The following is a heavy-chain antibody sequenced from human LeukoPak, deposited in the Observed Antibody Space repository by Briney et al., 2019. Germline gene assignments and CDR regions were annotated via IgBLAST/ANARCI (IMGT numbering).Heavy chain of an antibody. CDR3: ARGTEYSGSELDY. V-gene: IGHV1-8*01. CDR1: GYTFTSYD. D-gene: IGHD1-26*01. CDR2: MNPNSGNT. Sequence: ASVKVSCKASGYTFTSYDINWVRQATGQGHEWMGWMNPNSGNTGYAQKFQGRVTMTRNTSISTAYMELSSLRSEDTAVYYCARGTEYSGSELDYWGQGTLVTVSS. J-gene: IGHJ4*02.